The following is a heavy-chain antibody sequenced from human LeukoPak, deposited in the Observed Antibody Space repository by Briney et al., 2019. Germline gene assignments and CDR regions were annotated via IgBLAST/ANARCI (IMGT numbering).Heavy chain of an antibody. J-gene: IGHJ6*03. CDR2: INHSGST. D-gene: IGHD2-2*01. CDR3: ASLYCSSTSCYAYYMDV. V-gene: IGHV4-34*01. CDR1: GGSFSGYY. Sequence: PSETLSLTCAVYGGSFSGYYWSWIRQPPGKGLEWIGEINHSGSTNYNPSLKSRVTISVDTSKNQFSLKLSSVTAADTAVYYCASLYCSSTSCYAYYMDVWGKGTSVTVSS.